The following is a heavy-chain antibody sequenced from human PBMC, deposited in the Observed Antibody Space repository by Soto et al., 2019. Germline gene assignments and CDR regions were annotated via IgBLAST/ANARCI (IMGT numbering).Heavy chain of an antibody. D-gene: IGHD4-17*01. Sequence: PSETLSLTCTVSGGSISSYYWSWIRQPPGKGLEWIGYIYYSGSTNYNPSLKSRVTISVDTSKNQFSLTLSSVTAADTAVYYCAREDYGDYTIGYWGQGTLVTVSS. V-gene: IGHV4-59*12. CDR1: GGSISSYY. CDR2: IYYSGST. CDR3: AREDYGDYTIGY. J-gene: IGHJ4*02.